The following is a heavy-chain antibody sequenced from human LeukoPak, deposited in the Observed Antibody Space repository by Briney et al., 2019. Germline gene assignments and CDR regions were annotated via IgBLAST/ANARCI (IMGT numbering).Heavy chain of an antibody. CDR2: ISGSGGST. CDR1: GFTFSSYA. V-gene: IGHV3-23*01. D-gene: IGHD3-3*01. Sequence: GGSLRLSCAASGFTFSSYAMSWVRQAPGKGLEWVSAISGSGGSTYYADSVKGRFTISRDNSKNTLYLQMNSLRAEDTAVYYCAKDLSDLRFLESPPDYWGQGTLVTVSS. CDR3: AKDLSDLRFLESPPDY. J-gene: IGHJ4*02.